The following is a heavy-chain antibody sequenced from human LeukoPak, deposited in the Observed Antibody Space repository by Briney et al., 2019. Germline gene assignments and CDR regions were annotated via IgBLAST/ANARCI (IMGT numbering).Heavy chain of an antibody. J-gene: IGHJ4*02. CDR1: GYRFTGYY. CDR2: INPNSGDT. V-gene: IGHV1-2*02. Sequence: ASVKVTCKAFGYRFTGYYIHWVRQAPGQGLEWMGWINPNSGDTNSAQKFQGRVTMTRDTSISTAYMELSRLTSDDTAVYYCAIASDWYYFDHWGQGTLVTASS. CDR3: AIASDWYYFDH. D-gene: IGHD6-19*01.